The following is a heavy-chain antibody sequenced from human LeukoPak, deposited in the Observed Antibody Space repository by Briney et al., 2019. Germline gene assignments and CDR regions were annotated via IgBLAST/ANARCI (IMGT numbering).Heavy chain of an antibody. J-gene: IGHJ4*02. CDR2: ISTGGSST. CDR3: AKGWCNGNHPIDN. CDR1: GFTFSSYD. D-gene: IGHD1-14*01. Sequence: PGGSLRLSCAASGFTFSSYDMSWVRQAPGKGLEWVSGISTGGSSTYYADSVKGRFTISRDNFKNTLYLQMNSLRAEDTAVYSCAKGWCNGNHPIDNWGQGTLVTVSS. V-gene: IGHV3-23*01.